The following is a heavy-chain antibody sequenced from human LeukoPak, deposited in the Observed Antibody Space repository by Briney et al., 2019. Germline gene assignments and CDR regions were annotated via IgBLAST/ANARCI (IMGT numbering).Heavy chain of an antibody. V-gene: IGHV4-28*01. CDR3: ASPGYCTGGACAVV. CDR2: IYYSGST. J-gene: IGHJ6*02. CDR1: GYSVSSSNW. Sequence: SSETLSLTCAVSGYSVSSSNWWGWIRQPPGKGLEWIGYIYYSGSTYYNPSFKSRLTMSVDTSKNQFSLKLSSVTAVDTAVYFCASPGYCTGGACAVVWGQGTTVTVSS. D-gene: IGHD2-8*02.